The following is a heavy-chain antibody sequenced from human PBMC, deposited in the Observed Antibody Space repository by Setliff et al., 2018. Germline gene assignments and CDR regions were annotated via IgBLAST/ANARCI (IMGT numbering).Heavy chain of an antibody. CDR1: GGSISTDHYY. V-gene: IGHV4-39*01. CDR3: ARHENDYGDYDDAFDI. J-gene: IGHJ3*02. D-gene: IGHD4-17*01. Sequence: SETLSLTCTASGGSISTDHYYWGWIRQPPGKGLEWIGSIDYTGNTWHNPSLRSRVTISVDTSKNQFSLKVSSVTAADTAVYYCARHENDYGDYDDAFDIWGQGTMVTVSS. CDR2: IDYTGNT.